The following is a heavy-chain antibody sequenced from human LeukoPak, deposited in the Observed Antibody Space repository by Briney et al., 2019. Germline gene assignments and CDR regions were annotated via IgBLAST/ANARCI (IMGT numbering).Heavy chain of an antibody. CDR1: GYTFTGYY. D-gene: IGHD6-13*01. CDR2: INPNSSRT. CDR3: ARTREYSSSWYFPPFEP. V-gene: IGHV1-2*02. Sequence: WASVKLSCKASGYTFTGYYMNWVRQAPGQGLEWMGWINPNSSRTNYAQNFQGRVTMARDPSNSTAYMELSGLTSNDTGVYYCARTREYSSSWYFPPFEPWGQGTLVTVSS. J-gene: IGHJ5*02.